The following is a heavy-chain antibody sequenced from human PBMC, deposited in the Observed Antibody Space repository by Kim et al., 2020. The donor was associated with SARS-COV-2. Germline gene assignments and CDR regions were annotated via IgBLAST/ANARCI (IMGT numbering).Heavy chain of an antibody. J-gene: IGHJ5*02. CDR2: IYTSGST. CDR1: GGSISSGSYY. CDR3: ARTTSFSALDP. Sequence: SETLSLTCTVSGGSISSGSYYWSWIRQPAGKGLEWIGRIYTSGSTNYNPSLKSRVTISVDTSKNQFSLKLSSVTAADTAVYYCARTTSFSALDPWGQGTLVTVSS. V-gene: IGHV4-61*02. D-gene: IGHD3-16*01.